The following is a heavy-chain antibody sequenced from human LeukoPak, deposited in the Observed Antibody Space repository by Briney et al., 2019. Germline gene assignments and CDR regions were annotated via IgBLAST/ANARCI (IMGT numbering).Heavy chain of an antibody. Sequence: PSETLSLTCAVSGGSISSSNWWSWVRQPPGKGLEWIGEIYHNGSTNYNPSLKSRVTISLHTSKNQFSLKLNSVTAADTAVYYCARQTYTSGWYPYFQHWGQGTLVTVSS. CDR2: IYHNGST. D-gene: IGHD6-19*01. V-gene: IGHV4-4*02. CDR3: ARQTYTSGWYPYFQH. CDR1: GGSISSSNW. J-gene: IGHJ1*01.